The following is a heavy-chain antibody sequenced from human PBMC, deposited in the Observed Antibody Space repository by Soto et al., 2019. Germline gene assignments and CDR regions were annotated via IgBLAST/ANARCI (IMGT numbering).Heavy chain of an antibody. Sequence: GESLKISCKGSGYSFTIYWIGWVRQMPGKGLEWMGIIYPGDSDTRYSPSFQGQVTISADKSISTAYLQWSSLKASDTAMYYCARXVTQEGIVGPITNPPGYWGQGTLVTVSS. CDR1: GYSFTIYW. V-gene: IGHV5-51*01. CDR2: IYPGDSDT. CDR3: ARXVTQEGIVGPITNPPGY. D-gene: IGHD1-26*01. J-gene: IGHJ4*02.